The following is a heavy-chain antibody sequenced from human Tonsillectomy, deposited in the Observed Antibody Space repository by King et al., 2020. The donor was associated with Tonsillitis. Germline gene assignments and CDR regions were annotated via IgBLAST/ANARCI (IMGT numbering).Heavy chain of an antibody. Sequence: VQLVESGGGLVQPGGSLRLSCAASGFTFSTYDMHWVRQATGKGLECVSGIGTVGDTYYPGSVKGRFTISRDSAKNSLYLQMDSLRAGDTAVYYCARSRFFAATGTEAFDIWGQGTMVTVSS. J-gene: IGHJ3*02. CDR2: IGTVGDT. D-gene: IGHD6-13*01. CDR3: ARSRFFAATGTEAFDI. CDR1: GFTFSTYD. V-gene: IGHV3-13*04.